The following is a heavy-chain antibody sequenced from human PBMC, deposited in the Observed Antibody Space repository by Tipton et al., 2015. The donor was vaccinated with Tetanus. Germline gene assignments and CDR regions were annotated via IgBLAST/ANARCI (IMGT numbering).Heavy chain of an antibody. CDR3: AKSLYGGTDY. D-gene: IGHD2-2*02. Sequence: SLRLSCAASGYIVSNNYMTWVRQAPGKGLEWVSFIYTGGSTHYADSVKGRFTISRDNSKNTLYLQMNSLRAEDTAVYYCAKSLYGGTDYWGQGTLVTVSS. J-gene: IGHJ4*02. V-gene: IGHV3-53*01. CDR2: IYTGGST. CDR1: GYIVSNNY.